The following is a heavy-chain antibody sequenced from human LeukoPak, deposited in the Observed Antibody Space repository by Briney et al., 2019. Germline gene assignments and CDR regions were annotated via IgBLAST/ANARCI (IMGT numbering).Heavy chain of an antibody. CDR1: GYSFTSYG. CDR2: ISAYNGYT. Sequence: ASVRVSCKASGYSFTSYGITWVRQAPGQGLEWMGWISAYNGYTNYAQKLQGRVTMTTDTSTSTAYMELRSLRSDDTAVYYCARDRTKYCRSTSCPLDYWGQGTLVTVSS. J-gene: IGHJ4*02. D-gene: IGHD2-2*01. CDR3: ARDRTKYCRSTSCPLDY. V-gene: IGHV1-18*01.